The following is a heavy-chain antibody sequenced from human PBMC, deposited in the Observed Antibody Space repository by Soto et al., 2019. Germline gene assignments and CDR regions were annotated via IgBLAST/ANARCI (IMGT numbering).Heavy chain of an antibody. V-gene: IGHV3-53*01. CDR1: GFTVSSNY. CDR3: ARESAYYDILTGYHYYGMDV. J-gene: IGHJ6*02. Sequence: GGSLRLSCAASGFTVSSNYMSWVRQAPGKGLEWVSVIYSGGSTYYADSVKGQFTISRDNSKNTLYLQMNSLRAEDTAVYYCARESAYYDILTGYHYYGMDVWGQGTTVTVSS. CDR2: IYSGGST. D-gene: IGHD3-9*01.